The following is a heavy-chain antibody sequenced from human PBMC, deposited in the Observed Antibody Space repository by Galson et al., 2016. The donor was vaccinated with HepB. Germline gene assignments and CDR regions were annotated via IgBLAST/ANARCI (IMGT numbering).Heavy chain of an antibody. J-gene: IGHJ4*02. Sequence: CAISGDSVSSNSATWNWIRQSPSRGLEWLGRTYYRSAWLDDYAISVKSRISTNPDTSKNRFSLHLSSVTPEDTAVYYCTRERRYCSDGSCYSFDYWGLGILVTVSS. CDR2: TYYRSAWLD. CDR1: GDSVSSNSAT. D-gene: IGHD2-15*01. CDR3: TRERRYCSDGSCYSFDY. V-gene: IGHV6-1*01.